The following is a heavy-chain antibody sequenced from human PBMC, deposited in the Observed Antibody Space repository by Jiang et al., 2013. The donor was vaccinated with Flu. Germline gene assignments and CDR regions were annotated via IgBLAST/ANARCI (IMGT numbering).Heavy chain of an antibody. CDR1: GFSLRTREEA. J-gene: IGHJ4*02. CDR2: IYWNDEK. CDR3: AHRRGGYFDY. Sequence: KPTQTLTLTCTFSGFSLRTREEAVGWIRQAPGKALEWLALIYWNDEKHSSPSLNNRLTITKDTSKNQVVLTMTNMDPVDTATYSCAHRRGGYFDYWGQGTLVTVSS. V-gene: IGHV2-5*01.